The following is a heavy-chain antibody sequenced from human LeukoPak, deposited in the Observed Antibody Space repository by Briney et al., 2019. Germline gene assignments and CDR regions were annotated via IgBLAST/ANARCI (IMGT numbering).Heavy chain of an antibody. CDR3: AREDGGKADI. J-gene: IGHJ3*02. D-gene: IGHD4-23*01. Sequence: GGSLRLSCEASGFTFSRYSMNWVRQAPGKGLEWVSYISSSSSTIDYADSVKGRFSISRDNAKNSLYLQMKSLRDEDTAVYYCAREDGGKADIWGQGTMVTVSS. V-gene: IGHV3-48*02. CDR1: GFTFSRYS. CDR2: ISSSSSTI.